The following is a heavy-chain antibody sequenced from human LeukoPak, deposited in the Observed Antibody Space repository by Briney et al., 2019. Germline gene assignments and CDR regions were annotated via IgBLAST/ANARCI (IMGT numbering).Heavy chain of an antibody. D-gene: IGHD5-18*01. CDR3: ASGIQLWYEFDY. V-gene: IGHV1-69*13. Sequence: SVKLSCKASGGTFSSYAISWVRQASGQGLEWMGGIIPIFGTANYAQKLQGRVTITADESTSTAYMELSSLRSEDTAVYYCASGIQLWYEFDYWGQGTLVTVSS. J-gene: IGHJ4*02. CDR2: IIPIFGTA. CDR1: GGTFSSYA.